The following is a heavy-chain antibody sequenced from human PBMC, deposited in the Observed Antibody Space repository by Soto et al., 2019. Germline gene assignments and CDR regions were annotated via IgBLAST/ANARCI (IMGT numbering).Heavy chain of an antibody. V-gene: IGHV3-74*01. D-gene: IGHD3-3*01. J-gene: IGHJ3*02. Sequence: PGGSLRLSCATSRFTFNSHLIHLVPQTPGKGLGWFSRINSEGSSTSYADSVKGRFTISRDNAKNTLYLQMNSLRAEDTAVYYCAREGGANYDFWSGYSEAFDIWGQGTMVTVSS. CDR2: INSEGSST. CDR3: AREGGANYDFWSGYSEAFDI. CDR1: RFTFNSHL.